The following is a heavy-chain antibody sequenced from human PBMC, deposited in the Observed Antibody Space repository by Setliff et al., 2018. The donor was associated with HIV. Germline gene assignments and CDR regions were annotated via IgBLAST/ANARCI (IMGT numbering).Heavy chain of an antibody. D-gene: IGHD2-2*01. CDR2: IYTSGST. CDR3: ARDFGGYCSSMSCPGLFDP. CDR1: GGSISSYY. Sequence: PSETLSLTCTVSGGSISSYYWNWIRQPAGKGLEWIGRIYTSGSTNYNPSLKSRVTISVDTSKNQFSLKLSSVTAADTAVYYCARDFGGYCSSMSCPGLFDPWGQGTLVTVSS. J-gene: IGHJ5*02. V-gene: IGHV4-4*07.